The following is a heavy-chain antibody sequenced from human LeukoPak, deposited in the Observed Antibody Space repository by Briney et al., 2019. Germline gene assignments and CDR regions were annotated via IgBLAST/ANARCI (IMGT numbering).Heavy chain of an antibody. CDR3: ARADPDYGVGFDP. J-gene: IGHJ5*02. V-gene: IGHV4-61*02. CDR2: VFTSGSP. Sequence: PSQTLSLTCNVSGGSISSGTHYWTWIRQPVGKGLEWLGRVFTSGSPTYNSSLKSRVTMSVDTSKNQFSLKLSSVTAADTAVYYCARADPDYGVGFDPWGQGTLVTVSS. CDR1: GGSISSGTHY. D-gene: IGHD4-17*01.